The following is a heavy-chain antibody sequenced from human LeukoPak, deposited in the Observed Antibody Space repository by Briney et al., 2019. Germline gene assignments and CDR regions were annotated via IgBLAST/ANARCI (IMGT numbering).Heavy chain of an antibody. CDR2: IYYSGST. V-gene: IGHV4-39*07. CDR1: GGSISSSRYY. J-gene: IGHJ5*02. CDR3: ARESGFYLWRSWLNP. Sequence: SETLSLTCTVSGGSISSSRYYWGWIRQPPGKGLEWIGSIYYSGSTYYNPSLKSRVTISVDTSKNQFSLKLNSVTAADTAVYYCARESGFYLWRSWLNPWGQGTLVTVSS. D-gene: IGHD3-16*01.